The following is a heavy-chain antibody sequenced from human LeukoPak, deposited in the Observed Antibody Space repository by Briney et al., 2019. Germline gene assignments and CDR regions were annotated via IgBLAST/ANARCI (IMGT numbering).Heavy chain of an antibody. CDR2: VKFDGNRD. CDR3: VKDRTAFMVGAEPFDI. D-gene: IGHD3-10*01. V-gene: IGHV3-30*02. J-gene: IGHJ3*02. Sequence: GGSLRISCAASGFTFRHYGIHWVRQPPGKGLEWVAFVKFDGNRDNYADSVKGRFTVSRDNSKNSLFLQMTSLRLDDTGVYYCVKDRTAFMVGAEPFDIWGPGTTVIVSS. CDR1: GFTFRHYG.